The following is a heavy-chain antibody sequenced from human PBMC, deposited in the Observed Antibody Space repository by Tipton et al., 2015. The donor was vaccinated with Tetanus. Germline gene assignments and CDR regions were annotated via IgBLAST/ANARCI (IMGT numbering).Heavy chain of an antibody. CDR1: GGSMSNNY. V-gene: IGHV4-59*01. CDR2: IFHSGST. CDR3: ARRSYCSSRGCFDGVDL. D-gene: IGHD2-2*01. J-gene: IGHJ3*01. Sequence: TMSLTCTVSGGSMSNNYWSWIRHPPGKGLERIAYIFHSGSTNYSPSLKSRVAISMDTSKNQISLKLSSVTAADTAVYYCARRSYCSSRGCFDGVDLRGQGKPVSVSS.